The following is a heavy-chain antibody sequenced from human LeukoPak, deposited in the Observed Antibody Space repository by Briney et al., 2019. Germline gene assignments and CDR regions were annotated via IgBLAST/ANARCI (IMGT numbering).Heavy chain of an antibody. V-gene: IGHV3-53*01. D-gene: IGHD6-19*01. CDR1: GFTVSSNY. CDR3: AREYSSGWYSPGNWFDP. CDR2: IYSGGST. J-gene: IGHJ5*02. Sequence: GGSLRLSCAASGFTVSSNYMSWVRQAPGKGLEWVSVIYSGGSTYYADSVKGRFTISRDNSKNTLYLQMNSLRAEDTAVYYCAREYSSGWYSPGNWFDPWGQGTLVTVSS.